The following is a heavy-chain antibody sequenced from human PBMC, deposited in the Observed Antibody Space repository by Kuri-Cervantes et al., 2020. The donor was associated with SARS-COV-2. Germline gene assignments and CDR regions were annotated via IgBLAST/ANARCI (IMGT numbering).Heavy chain of an antibody. J-gene: IGHJ3*02. CDR2: IYYSGST. V-gene: IGHV4-39*01. CDR1: GGSISSSSYY. Sequence: GSLRLSCTVSGGSISSSSYYWGWIRQPPGKGLEWIGSIYYSGSTYYNPSLKSRVTISVDTSKNRFSLKLSSVTAADTAVYYCARRLEYANAFDIWGQGTMVTVSS. D-gene: IGHD2-2*01. CDR3: ARRLEYANAFDI.